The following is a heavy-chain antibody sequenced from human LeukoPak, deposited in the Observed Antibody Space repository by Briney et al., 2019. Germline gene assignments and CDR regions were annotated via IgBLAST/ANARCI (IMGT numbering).Heavy chain of an antibody. CDR2: TYYRSGWYS. V-gene: IGHV6-1*01. D-gene: IGHD6-19*01. J-gene: IGHJ4*02. CDR1: GDNVSSNSAA. CDR3: ARAVAGTHFFGS. Sequence: SQTLSLTCAISGDNVSSNSAAWNWIRQSPSRGLEWLGRTYYRSGWYSDYAVSVKSRITINSDTSKNQFSLQLNSVTPEDTAVYYCARAVAGTHFFGSWGQGTLVTVSS.